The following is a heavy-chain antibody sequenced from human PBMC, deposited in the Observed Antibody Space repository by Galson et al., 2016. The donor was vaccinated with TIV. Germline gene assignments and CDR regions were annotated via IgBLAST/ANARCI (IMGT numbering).Heavy chain of an antibody. CDR3: ARPSYGSAYYGLDV. CDR2: IIPIHGLS. V-gene: IGHV1-69*10. D-gene: IGHD4-17*01. J-gene: IGHJ6*02. CDR1: GDTFSTYT. Sequence: SVKVSCKASGDTFSTYTISWVRQAPGQGLEWMGGIIPIHGLSNHAHKFQGRVTISADESTSTVYMELSSLTSEDTAIYYCARPSYGSAYYGLDVWGQGTTVTVSS.